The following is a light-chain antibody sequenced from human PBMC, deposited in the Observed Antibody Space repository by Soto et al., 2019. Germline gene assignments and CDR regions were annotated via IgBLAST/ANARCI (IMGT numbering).Light chain of an antibody. CDR2: DAS. CDR3: QQSYRTPYT. V-gene: IGKV1-39*01. Sequence: DIQMTQSPSSLSASVGDRVTITCRASRGISTYLVWYQQRQGRAPKLLIYDASSLLSGVPSRFSGSGSGTDFTLNISSLQPEDFATYYCQQSYRTPYTFGQGTKLETK. J-gene: IGKJ2*01. CDR1: RGISTY.